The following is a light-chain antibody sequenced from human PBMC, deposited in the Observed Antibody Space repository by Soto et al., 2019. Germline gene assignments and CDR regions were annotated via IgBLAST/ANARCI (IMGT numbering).Light chain of an antibody. CDR1: QSLSGTY. CDR3: QQYATSPALT. V-gene: IGKV3-20*01. J-gene: IGKJ4*02. Sequence: EIVLTQSPGTLSLSPGERATLSFGASQSLSGTYLAWYQQKPGQAPRLLIYGASSRATGIPDRFSGSGSGTDFTLTISRLEPEDFALYFCQQYATSPALTFGGGTKVDI. CDR2: GAS.